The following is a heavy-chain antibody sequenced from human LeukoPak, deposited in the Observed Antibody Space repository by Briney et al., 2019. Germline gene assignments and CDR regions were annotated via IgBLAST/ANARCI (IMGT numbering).Heavy chain of an antibody. CDR2: IYPADSDT. Sequence: PGGSLRLSCAASGYSFRNYWIAWVRQMPGKGPECMGLIYPADSDTRYSPSFQGQVTISADKSISTAYLQWSSLKASDTAMYYCARHRLNYYDSSHDAFDIWGQGTMVTVSS. CDR1: GYSFRNYW. J-gene: IGHJ3*02. V-gene: IGHV5-51*01. CDR3: ARHRLNYYDSSHDAFDI. D-gene: IGHD3-22*01.